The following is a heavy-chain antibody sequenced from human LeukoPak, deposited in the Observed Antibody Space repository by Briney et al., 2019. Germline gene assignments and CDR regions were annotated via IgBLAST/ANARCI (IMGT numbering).Heavy chain of an antibody. CDR2: IYYSGST. Sequence: SETLSLTRTVSGGSISSYYWSWIRQPPGKGLEWIGYIYYSGSTNYNPSLKSRVTISVDTSKNQFSLKLSSVTAADTAVYYCARHSSSWYDGGSNWFDPWGQGTLVTVSS. J-gene: IGHJ5*02. CDR3: ARHSSSWYDGGSNWFDP. D-gene: IGHD6-13*01. CDR1: GGSISSYY. V-gene: IGHV4-59*08.